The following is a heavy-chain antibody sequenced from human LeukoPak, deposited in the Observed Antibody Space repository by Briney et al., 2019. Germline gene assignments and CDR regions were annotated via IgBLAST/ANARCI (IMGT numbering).Heavy chain of an antibody. V-gene: IGHV4-34*01. CDR2: INHSGST. Sequence: SETLSLTCAVYGGSFSGYYWSWIRQPPGKGLEWIWEINHSGSTNYNPSLKSRVTISVDTSKNQFSLKLSSVTAADTAVYYCARVPGYCSSTSCYVDYWGQGTLVTVSS. CDR3: ARVPGYCSSTSCYVDY. D-gene: IGHD2-2*01. J-gene: IGHJ4*02. CDR1: GGSFSGYY.